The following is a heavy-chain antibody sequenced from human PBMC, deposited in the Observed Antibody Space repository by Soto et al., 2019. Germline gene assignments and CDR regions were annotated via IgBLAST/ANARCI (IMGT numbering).Heavy chain of an antibody. V-gene: IGHV4-39*01. J-gene: IGHJ4*02. CDR1: GGSISSSSYY. CDR2: IYYSGST. CDR3: ARQGKPKAKMFDY. Sequence: PSETLSLTCTVSGGSISSSSYYWGWIRQPPGKGLEWIGSIYYSGSTYYNPSLKSRVTISVDTSKNQFSLKLSSVTAADTAVYYCARQGKPKAKMFDYWGQGTLVTVSS.